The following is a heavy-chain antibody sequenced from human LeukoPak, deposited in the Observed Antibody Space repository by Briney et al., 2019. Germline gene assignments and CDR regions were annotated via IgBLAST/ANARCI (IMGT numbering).Heavy chain of an antibody. CDR2: IYYSGST. V-gene: IGHV4-39*07. D-gene: IGHD3-22*01. CDR3: ARDRGYDSSWDYYYYMDV. J-gene: IGHJ6*03. CDR1: GGSISSSSYY. Sequence: PSETLSLTCTVSGGSISSSSYYWGWIRQPPGKGLEWIGSIYYSGSTYYNPSLKSRVTMSVDTSKNQFSLKLSSVTAADTAVYYCARDRGYDSSWDYYYYMDVWGKGTTVTVSS.